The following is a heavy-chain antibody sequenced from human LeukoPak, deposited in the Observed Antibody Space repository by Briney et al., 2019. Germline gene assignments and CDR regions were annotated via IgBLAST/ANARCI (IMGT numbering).Heavy chain of an antibody. Sequence: SQTLSLTCAISGDSVSSNSAAWNWIRQSPSRGLEWLGRTYYRSKWYNDYAVSVKSRITNNPDTSKNQFSLQLNSVTPEDTAVYYCARDLSTVGYYYYYYMDVWGKGTTVTVSS. V-gene: IGHV6-1*01. CDR2: TYYRSKWYN. D-gene: IGHD4-23*01. J-gene: IGHJ6*03. CDR3: ARDLSTVGYYYYYYMDV. CDR1: GDSVSSNSAA.